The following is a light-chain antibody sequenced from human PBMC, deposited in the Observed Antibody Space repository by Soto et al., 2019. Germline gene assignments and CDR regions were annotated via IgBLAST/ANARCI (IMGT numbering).Light chain of an antibody. J-gene: IGKJ1*01. CDR1: QSIAEK. V-gene: IGKV3-15*01. CDR2: GAS. CDR3: QQYANWPKT. Sequence: ILMSHSPDTLSLSPWGSPTRACRASQSIAEKVVWYQQKSGQAPRLLIYGASTRAAGVPARFSGSGSGTEFTLTISSLQSADIAVYFCQQYANWPKTFGQGTKVDIK.